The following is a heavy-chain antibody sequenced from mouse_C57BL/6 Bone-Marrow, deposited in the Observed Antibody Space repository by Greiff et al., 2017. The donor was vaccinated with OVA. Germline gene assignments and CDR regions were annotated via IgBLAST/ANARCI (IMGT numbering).Heavy chain of an antibody. V-gene: IGHV3-6*01. CDR2: ISYAGSH. J-gene: IGHJ3*01. D-gene: IGHD2-3*01. Sequence: DVKLQASGPGLVKPSQSLSLTCSVTGYSITSGYYWNWIRQFPGNKLEWMGYISYAGSHNYNPSLKNRITITRDTSKNQFFLKWNSVTTEDTATYYCAREGYDGYYETAWCAYWGQGTLVTVSA. CDR3: AREGYDGYYETAWCAY. CDR1: GYSITSGYY.